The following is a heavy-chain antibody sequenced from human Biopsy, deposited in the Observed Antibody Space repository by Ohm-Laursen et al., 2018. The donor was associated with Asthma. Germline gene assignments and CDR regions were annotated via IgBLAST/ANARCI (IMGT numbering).Heavy chain of an antibody. Sequence: LVKVSCNSLGGTFNTYVIGWVRQAPGQGLEWMGGINSVFGTTTYPQKFQDRVTITADDSTSTVYMELSSLRSEDTAVYYCARKAGSCISRTCYSLDFWGQGTLVTVSS. D-gene: IGHD2-2*01. J-gene: IGHJ4*02. V-gene: IGHV1-69*13. CDR3: ARKAGSCISRTCYSLDF. CDR1: GGTFNTYV. CDR2: INSVFGTT.